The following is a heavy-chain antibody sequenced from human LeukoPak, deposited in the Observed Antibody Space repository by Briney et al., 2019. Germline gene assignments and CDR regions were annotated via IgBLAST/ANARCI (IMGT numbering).Heavy chain of an antibody. CDR3: AKTGDSSGFYYGVDY. CDR1: GFTFSSYA. Sequence: GGSLRLSCVASGFTFSSYAMTWVRQAPGKGLEWVSAISGGGGSTYYADSVKGRFTISRDNSKNTLYVQMSSLRAEDTAVYYCAKTGDSSGFYYGVDYWGQGTLVTVSS. V-gene: IGHV3-23*01. CDR2: ISGGGGST. D-gene: IGHD3-22*01. J-gene: IGHJ4*02.